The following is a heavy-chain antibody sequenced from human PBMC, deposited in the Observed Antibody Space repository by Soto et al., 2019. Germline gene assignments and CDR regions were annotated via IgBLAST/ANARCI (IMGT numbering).Heavy chain of an antibody. V-gene: IGHV1-69*01. Sequence: QVQLVQSGAEVKKPGSSVKVSCKASGGTFSSYAISWVRQAPGQGLEWMGGVIPIFGTANYAQKFQGRVTITADEATSTAYMEMSSLRAEDTAVYYCATLGDQDAFDIWGQGTMVTVSS. CDR1: GGTFSSYA. D-gene: IGHD3-10*01. CDR2: VIPIFGTA. CDR3: ATLGDQDAFDI. J-gene: IGHJ3*02.